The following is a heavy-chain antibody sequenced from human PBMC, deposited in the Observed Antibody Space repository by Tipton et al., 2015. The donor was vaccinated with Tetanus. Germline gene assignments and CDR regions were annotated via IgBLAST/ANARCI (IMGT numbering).Heavy chain of an antibody. J-gene: IGHJ6*02. CDR3: AKSHVGMPSDYYYYGMDV. CDR2: ISYDGSNK. Sequence: SLRLSCAASGFTFSNYVMHWVRQAPGKGLEWVAVISYDGSNKYYADSVKGRFTISRGNSKNTLYLQMNSLRAEDTAVYYCAKSHVGMPSDYYYYGMDVWGQGTTVTVSS. D-gene: IGHD2-2*01. CDR1: GFTFSNYV. V-gene: IGHV3-30*18.